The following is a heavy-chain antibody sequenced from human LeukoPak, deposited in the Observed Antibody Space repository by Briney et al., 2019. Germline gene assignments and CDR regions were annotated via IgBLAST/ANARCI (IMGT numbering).Heavy chain of an antibody. CDR2: IDTSGNT. CDR1: GGSISSYY. CDR3: ARISSSPDAFDI. D-gene: IGHD6-13*01. Sequence: SETLSLTCTVSGGSISSYYWSWIRQPAGKGLEWIGRIDTSGNTNYKPSLKSRVTMSVDTSKNQFSLKLSSVTAADTAVYYCARISSSPDAFDIWGQGTMVTVSS. J-gene: IGHJ3*02. V-gene: IGHV4-4*07.